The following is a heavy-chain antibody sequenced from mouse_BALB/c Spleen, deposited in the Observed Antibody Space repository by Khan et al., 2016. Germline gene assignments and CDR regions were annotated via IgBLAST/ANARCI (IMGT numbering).Heavy chain of an antibody. Sequence: QVQLQQPGAELVKPGASVKLSCKASGYTFTSYWMYWVKQRPGQGLEWIGEINPSNGRTNYNEKFKSKATLTVDKSSSTAYMQLSSPTSEDSAVYDCARVITRDYWGQGTTLTVSS. J-gene: IGHJ2*01. CDR1: GYTFTSYW. CDR2: INPSNGRT. V-gene: IGHV1S81*02. D-gene: IGHD6-1*01. CDR3: ARVITRDY.